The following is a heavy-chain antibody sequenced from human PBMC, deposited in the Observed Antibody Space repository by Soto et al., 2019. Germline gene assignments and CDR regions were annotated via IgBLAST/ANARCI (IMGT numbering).Heavy chain of an antibody. V-gene: IGHV3-15*01. J-gene: IGHJ4*02. CDR1: GFTFINVW. CDR3: STAPISL. CDR2: IKSKTDGGTT. Sequence: GWSLRLACVVSGFTFINVWMRWVRQAPGKGLEWVGRIKSKTDGGTTNYAAPVKGRFTISRDDSKNTLYLQMNSLKTEDTAVYFCSTAPISLWGQGTLVTVSS.